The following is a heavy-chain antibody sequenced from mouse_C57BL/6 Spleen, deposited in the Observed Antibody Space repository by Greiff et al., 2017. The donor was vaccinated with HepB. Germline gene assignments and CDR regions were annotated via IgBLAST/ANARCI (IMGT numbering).Heavy chain of an antibody. V-gene: IGHV5-17*01. Sequence: EVKLMESGGGLVKPGGSLKLSCAASGFTFSDYGMHWVRQAPEKGLEWVAYISSGSSTIYYADTVKGRFTISRDNAKNTLFLQMTSLRSEEKAMYYCARPLYYDYDEYFDVWGTGTTVTVSS. CDR1: GFTFSDYG. CDR3: ARPLYYDYDEYFDV. J-gene: IGHJ1*03. CDR2: ISSGSSTI. D-gene: IGHD2-4*01.